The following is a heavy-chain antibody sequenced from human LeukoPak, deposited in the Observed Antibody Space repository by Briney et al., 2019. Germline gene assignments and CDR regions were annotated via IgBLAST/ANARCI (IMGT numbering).Heavy chain of an antibody. CDR2: IYYSGST. V-gene: IGHV4-59*01. D-gene: IGHD5-24*01. CDR1: GGSISSYY. CDR3: ARAGRDGYKRGAFDI. J-gene: IGHJ3*02. Sequence: PSETLSLTCTVSGGSISSYYWSWIRQPPGKGLEWIGYIYYSGSTNYNPSLKSRVTISVDTSKNQFSLKLSSVTAADTAVYYCARAGRDGYKRGAFDIWGQGTMVTVSS.